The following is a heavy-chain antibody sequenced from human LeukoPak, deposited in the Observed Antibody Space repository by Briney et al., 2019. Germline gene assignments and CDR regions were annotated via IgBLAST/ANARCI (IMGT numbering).Heavy chain of an antibody. CDR1: GGSISSGDYY. CDR2: IYYSGST. D-gene: IGHD2-15*01. CDR3: ARYCSGGSCQRVDY. V-gene: IGHV4-31*03. Sequence: SQTLSLTCTVSGGSISSGDYYWSWIRQHPGKGLEWIGYIYYSGSTYYNPSLKSRVTISVDTSKNQFSLKLSSVTAADTAVYYCARYCSGGSCQRVDYWGQGTLVTVSS. J-gene: IGHJ4*02.